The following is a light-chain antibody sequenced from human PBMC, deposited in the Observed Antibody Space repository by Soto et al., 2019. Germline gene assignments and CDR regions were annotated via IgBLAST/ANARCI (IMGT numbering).Light chain of an antibody. CDR3: LSYDRSLSGSGV. J-gene: IGLJ2*01. V-gene: IGLV1-40*01. CDR2: GNS. Sequence: QSVLTQPPSVSGAPGQRVTISCTGSSSNIGAGYDVHWYQQLPGTAPKLLIYGNSNRPSGVPDRFSGSKCGTSASLGITGRQAEYAADSYFLSYDRSLSGSGVFVRGTKLPAL. CDR1: SSNIGAGYD.